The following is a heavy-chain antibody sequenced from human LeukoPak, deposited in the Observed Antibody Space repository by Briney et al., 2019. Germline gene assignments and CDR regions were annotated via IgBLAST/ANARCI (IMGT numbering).Heavy chain of an antibody. CDR3: GRGRGMDV. V-gene: IGHV3-7*01. J-gene: IGHJ6*02. CDR1: GFTFSSYW. CDR2: IKQDGSEK. Sequence: GGSLRLSCAASGFTFSSYWMTWVRQAPGKGLEWVANIKQDGSEKYYVDSVKGRFTIYRDNAKNSLYLQTNSLRGEDTAVYYCGRGRGMDVWGQGTTVTVSS.